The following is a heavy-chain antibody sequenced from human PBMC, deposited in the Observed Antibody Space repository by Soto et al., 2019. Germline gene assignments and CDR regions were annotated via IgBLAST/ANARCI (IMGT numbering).Heavy chain of an antibody. J-gene: IGHJ5*02. CDR1: GGSISSYY. CDR2: IYYSGST. D-gene: IGHD3-3*01. CDR3: ARVNDFWTGYYSTNWFDL. Sequence: SETLSLTCTVSGGSISSYYWTWIRQPPGKGLEWIGYIYYSGSTNHNPSLKSRVTISVDTSKNQFSLKLSSVTAADTAVYYCARVNDFWTGYYSTNWFDLWGQGTLVTVSS. V-gene: IGHV4-59*01.